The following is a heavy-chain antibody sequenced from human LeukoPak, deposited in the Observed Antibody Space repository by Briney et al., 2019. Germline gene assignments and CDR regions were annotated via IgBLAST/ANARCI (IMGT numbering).Heavy chain of an antibody. Sequence: PGGSLRLSCAASGFTVSSNYMSWVRQAPGKGLEWVSVIYSGGSTYYADSVKGRFTISRDNSKNTLYLQMNSLRAEDTAVYYCARAGRYDFWSGYYFDYWGQGTLVTVSS. V-gene: IGHV3-53*01. CDR3: ARAGRYDFWSGYYFDY. CDR2: IYSGGST. D-gene: IGHD3-3*01. CDR1: GFTVSSNY. J-gene: IGHJ4*02.